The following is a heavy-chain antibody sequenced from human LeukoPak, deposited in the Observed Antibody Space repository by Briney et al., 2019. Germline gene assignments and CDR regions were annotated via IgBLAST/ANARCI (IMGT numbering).Heavy chain of an antibody. D-gene: IGHD1-7*01. V-gene: IGHV3-48*01. J-gene: IGHJ6*03. CDR1: GFTFSSYS. Sequence: PGGSLRLSCAASGFTFSSYSMNWVRQAPGKGLEWVSFISSSSAHINYADSVKGRFTISRDNSKNTLYVQMNSLRPEDTAVYYCARVVYNWNYPHYMDVWGKGTTVTVSS. CDR2: ISSSSAHI. CDR3: ARVVYNWNYPHYMDV.